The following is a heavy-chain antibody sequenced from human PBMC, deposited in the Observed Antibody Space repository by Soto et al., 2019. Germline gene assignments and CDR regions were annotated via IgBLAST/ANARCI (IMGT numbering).Heavy chain of an antibody. V-gene: IGHV1-69*08. CDR3: ARDTDYGDYGIAFDI. J-gene: IGHJ3*02. Sequence: QVQLVQSGAEVKKPGSSVKVSCKASGGTFSSYTISWVRQAPGQGLEWMGRIIPILGIANYAQKFQGRVTITADKSTSTAYMELSSLRSEDTAVYYCARDTDYGDYGIAFDIWGQGTMVTVSS. CDR2: IIPILGIA. D-gene: IGHD4-17*01. CDR1: GGTFSSYT.